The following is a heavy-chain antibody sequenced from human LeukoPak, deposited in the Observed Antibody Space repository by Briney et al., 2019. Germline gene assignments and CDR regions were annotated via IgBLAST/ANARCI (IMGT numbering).Heavy chain of an antibody. CDR2: INHSGST. D-gene: IGHD3-10*01. J-gene: IGHJ4*02. CDR1: GGSFSGYY. Sequence: SETLSLTCAVSGGSFSGYYWSWIRQPPGKGLEWIGEINHSGSTNYNPSLKSRVTISVDTSKNQFSLKLSSVTAADTAVYYCARLYYYGSGSYYETYWGQGTLVTASS. CDR3: ARLYYYGSGSYYETY. V-gene: IGHV4-34*01.